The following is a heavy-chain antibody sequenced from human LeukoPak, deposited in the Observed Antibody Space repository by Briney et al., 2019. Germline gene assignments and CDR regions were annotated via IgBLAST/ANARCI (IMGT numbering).Heavy chain of an antibody. CDR1: GYTFTAYY. Sequence: ASVKVSCKASGYTFTAYYMHWVRQAPGQGLEWMGWINPNSGGTNYAQKFQGRVTMTRDTSISTAYMELSRLRSDDTAVYYCAREGQGDSSGYTWFDPWGQGTLVTVSS. V-gene: IGHV1-2*02. CDR2: INPNSGGT. J-gene: IGHJ5*02. D-gene: IGHD3-22*01. CDR3: AREGQGDSSGYTWFDP.